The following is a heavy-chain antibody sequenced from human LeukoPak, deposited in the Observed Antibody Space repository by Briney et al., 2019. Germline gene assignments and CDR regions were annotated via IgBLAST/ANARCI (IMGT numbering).Heavy chain of an antibody. CDR3: AKDVLRYFDWLLSPPDY. D-gene: IGHD3-9*01. V-gene: IGHV3-30*02. CDR2: IWYDGSNL. Sequence: GGSLRLSCAASGFTFSSYAMHWVRQAPGKGLEWVAIIWYDGSNLDYAASVKGRFTISRDNSKDTLYLQMNSLRAEDTAVYYCAKDVLRYFDWLLSPPDYWGQGTLVTVSS. J-gene: IGHJ4*02. CDR1: GFTFSSYA.